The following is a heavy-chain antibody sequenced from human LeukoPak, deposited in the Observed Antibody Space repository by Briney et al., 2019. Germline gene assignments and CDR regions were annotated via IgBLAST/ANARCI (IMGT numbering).Heavy chain of an antibody. Sequence: PGGSLRLSCAASGFTFSDYSINWVRQAPGKGLEWVSAISGSGGSTYYADSVKGRFTISRDNSKNTLYLQMNSLRAEDTAVYYCAKDRGTAMVPLDYWGQGTLVTVSS. D-gene: IGHD5-18*01. CDR1: GFTFSDYS. CDR2: ISGSGGST. J-gene: IGHJ4*02. CDR3: AKDRGTAMVPLDY. V-gene: IGHV3-23*01.